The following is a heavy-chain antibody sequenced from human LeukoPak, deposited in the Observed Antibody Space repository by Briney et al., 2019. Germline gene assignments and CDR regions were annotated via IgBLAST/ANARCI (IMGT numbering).Heavy chain of an antibody. V-gene: IGHV3-48*03. Sequence: GGSLRLSCDASGFTFSSYEMNWVRQAPGKGLEWASYIGRDGVSKYYADSVKCRFTISRDNTKNSLYLQMNSLRAEDTAIYYCATQGRSAMLGIWGQGTMVTVSS. CDR2: IGRDGVSK. CDR1: GFTFSSYE. D-gene: IGHD3-3*01. CDR3: ATQGRSAMLGI. J-gene: IGHJ3*02.